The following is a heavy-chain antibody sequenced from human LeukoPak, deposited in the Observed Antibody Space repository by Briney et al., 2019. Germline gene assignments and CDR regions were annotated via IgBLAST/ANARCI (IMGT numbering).Heavy chain of an antibody. D-gene: IGHD3-10*01. V-gene: IGHV4-39*01. CDR3: ASEYGTITMVRGLINY. Sequence: PSETLSLTCTVSGGSISSSSYYWGWIHQPPGKGLEWIGSIYYSGSTYYNPSLKSRVTISVDTSKNQFSLKLSSVTAADTAVYYCASEYGTITMVRGLINYWGQGTLVTVSS. CDR1: GGSISSSSYY. CDR2: IYYSGST. J-gene: IGHJ4*02.